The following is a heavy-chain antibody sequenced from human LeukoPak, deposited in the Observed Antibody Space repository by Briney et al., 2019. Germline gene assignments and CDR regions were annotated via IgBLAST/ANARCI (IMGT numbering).Heavy chain of an antibody. CDR3: ARVVNPTYCSSPRCYWRGWFDP. CDR2: FVPIFGTA. J-gene: IGHJ5*02. V-gene: IGHV1-69*01. Sequence: GSSVKVSCKASGGTFSRYAVSWVRQAPGQGLEWMGGFVPIFGTANYAQKFQGRVTITADESTGTAYMDLSSLRYEDTAVYYCARVVNPTYCSSPRCYWRGWFDPWGQGTLVTVSS. CDR1: GGTFSRYA. D-gene: IGHD2-2*01.